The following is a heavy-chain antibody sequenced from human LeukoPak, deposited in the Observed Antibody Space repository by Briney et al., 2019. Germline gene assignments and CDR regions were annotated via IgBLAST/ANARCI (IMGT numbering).Heavy chain of an antibody. J-gene: IGHJ4*02. CDR1: GFTFDDYA. Sequence: GGSLRLSCAASGFTFDDYAMHWVRQAPGKGLEWVSGISWNSGSTSYADSVKGRFTISRDNAKNTLYLQMNSLRAEDTAVYYCARGAHPREMATIPFDYWGQGTLVTVSS. V-gene: IGHV3-9*01. D-gene: IGHD5-24*01. CDR3: ARGAHPREMATIPFDY. CDR2: ISWNSGST.